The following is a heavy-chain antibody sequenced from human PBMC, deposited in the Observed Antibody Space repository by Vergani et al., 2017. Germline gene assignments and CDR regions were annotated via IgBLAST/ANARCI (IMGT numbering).Heavy chain of an antibody. CDR1: GGSISSYY. CDR3: ASGRRGGSGWYNWYFDL. D-gene: IGHD6-19*01. V-gene: IGHV4-34*01. CDR2: INHSGST. J-gene: IGHJ2*01. Sequence: QVQLQESGPGLVKPSETLSLTCTVSGGSISSYYWSWIRQPPGKGLEWIGEINHSGSTNYNPSLKSRGTISIETSKNQFALKLTAVTAADTDVYYCASGRRGGSGWYNWYFDLWGRGTLVTVSS.